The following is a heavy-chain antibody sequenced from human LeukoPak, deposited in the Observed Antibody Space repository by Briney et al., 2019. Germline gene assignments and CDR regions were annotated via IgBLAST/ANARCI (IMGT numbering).Heavy chain of an antibody. CDR3: AKSSSGYDFSLDY. J-gene: IGHJ4*02. CDR1: GFTFSSYA. D-gene: IGHD5-12*01. Sequence: GGSLRLSCAASGFTFSSYAMSWVRQAPGKGLKWVSAISGSGGSTYYADSVKGRFTISRDSSKNTLYLQMNSLRAEDTAVYYCAKSSSGYDFSLDYWGQGTLVTVSS. V-gene: IGHV3-23*01. CDR2: ISGSGGST.